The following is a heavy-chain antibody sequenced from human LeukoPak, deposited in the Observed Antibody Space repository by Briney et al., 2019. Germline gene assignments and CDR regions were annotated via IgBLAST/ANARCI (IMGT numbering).Heavy chain of an antibody. CDR1: GFTFSSYA. Sequence: GALRLSCAASGFTFSSYAMSWVRQAPGKGLEWVSAISGSGGSTYYADSVKGRFTISRDNSKNTLYLQMNSLRAEDTAVYYCAKGDSDLITFGGVIAILTIYFDYWGQGTLVTVSS. V-gene: IGHV3-23*01. CDR3: AKGDSDLITFGGVIAILTIYFDY. CDR2: ISGSGGST. J-gene: IGHJ4*02. D-gene: IGHD3-16*02.